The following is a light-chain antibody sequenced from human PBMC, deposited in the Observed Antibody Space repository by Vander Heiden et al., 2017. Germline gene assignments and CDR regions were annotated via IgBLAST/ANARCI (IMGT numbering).Light chain of an antibody. CDR1: SSDVGGYNY. V-gene: IGLV2-11*01. J-gene: IGLJ3*02. Sequence: QSALTQPRSVSGSPGQPVTISCTGTSSDVGGYNYVSWYQQHPGKAPKLMIYDVSKRPSGVPDRFSGSKSGNTASLTISGLQAEDEADYYCCSYAGSYTYWVFGGGTKLTGL. CDR3: CSYAGSYTYWV. CDR2: DVS.